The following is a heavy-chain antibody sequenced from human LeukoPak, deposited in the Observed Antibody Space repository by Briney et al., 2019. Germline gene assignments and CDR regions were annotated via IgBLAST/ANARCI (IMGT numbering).Heavy chain of an antibody. D-gene: IGHD3-9*01. Sequence: SETLSLTCAVYGGSFSGYYWSWIRQPPGKGLEWIGEINHSGSTNYNPSLKSRVTISVDTSKNQFSLKLSSVTAADTAVYYCARGPSSRYYDNLTGYYSVYYFDYWGQGTLVTVSS. CDR2: INHSGST. CDR1: GGSFSGYY. CDR3: ARGPSSRYYDNLTGYYSVYYFDY. V-gene: IGHV4-34*01. J-gene: IGHJ4*02.